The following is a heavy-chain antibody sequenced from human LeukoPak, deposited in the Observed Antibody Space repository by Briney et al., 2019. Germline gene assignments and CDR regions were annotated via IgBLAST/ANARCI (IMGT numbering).Heavy chain of an antibody. V-gene: IGHV4-59*01. Sequence: SETLSLTCTVSGGSISNYVWSWIRQPPGKGLEWIGYINDSGNTKYNPSLESRVTISVDTSKNQFSLNLYSVTAADTAVYYCARGRRLRYYYYYMDVWGKGTTVTVSS. CDR1: GGSISNYV. CDR3: ARGRRLRYYYYYMDV. CDR2: INDSGNT. D-gene: IGHD3-16*01. J-gene: IGHJ6*03.